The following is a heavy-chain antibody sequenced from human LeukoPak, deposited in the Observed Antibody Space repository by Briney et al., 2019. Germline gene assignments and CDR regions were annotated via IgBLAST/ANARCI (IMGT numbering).Heavy chain of an antibody. CDR2: IYISGTT. D-gene: IGHD3-3*01. J-gene: IGHJ6*03. CDR1: GVSINDHK. Sequence: SETLSLTCSISGVSINDHKWAWIRQSAGRGLEWIGHIYISGTTDYNPSLRGRVTLSLDMSKNSFSLRLKSVTAADTAIYYCARAPGDFWSGLHYYYMDVWGKGTTVTVSS. CDR3: ARAPGDFWSGLHYYYMDV. V-gene: IGHV4-4*07.